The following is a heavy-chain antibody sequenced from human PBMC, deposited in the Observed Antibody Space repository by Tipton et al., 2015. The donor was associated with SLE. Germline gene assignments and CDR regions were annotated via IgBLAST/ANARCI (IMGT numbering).Heavy chain of an antibody. CDR1: GGSISSYY. J-gene: IGHJ6*03. V-gene: IGHV4-38-2*02. CDR2: NYHSGST. CDR3: ARGSFMDV. Sequence: TLSLTCTVSGGSISSYYWGWIRQPPGKGLEWIGSNYHSGSTYSNPSLKSRVTISVDTSKNQFSLRLSSVTAADTAVYYCARGSFMDVWGKGTTVTVSS.